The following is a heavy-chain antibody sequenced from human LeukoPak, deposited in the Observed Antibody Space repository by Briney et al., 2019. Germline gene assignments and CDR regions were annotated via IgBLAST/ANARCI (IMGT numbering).Heavy chain of an antibody. CDR3: ASLSGYDRAFDY. CDR1: GGSISSGGYS. D-gene: IGHD5-12*01. J-gene: IGHJ4*02. CDR2: IYHSGST. V-gene: IGHV4-30-2*01. Sequence: SETLSLTCAVSGGSISSGGYSWSWIRQPLGKGLEWIGYIYHSGSTYYNPSLKSRVTISVDRSKNQFSLKLGSVTAADTAVYYCASLSGYDRAFDYWGQGTLVTVSS.